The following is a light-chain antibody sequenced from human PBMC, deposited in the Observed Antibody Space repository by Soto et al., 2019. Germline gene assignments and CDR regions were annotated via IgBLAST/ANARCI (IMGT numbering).Light chain of an antibody. Sequence: DIVLTQSPATLSLSPGERATLSCRASQSVSSDYLAWYQQKPGLAPRLLIYDASTRATGIPDRFRGSGSGTDVTLTISRLEPEDFAVYYCQQCGSAPTTFGHGTKVEIK. CDR1: QSVSSDY. J-gene: IGKJ1*01. CDR2: DAS. V-gene: IGKV3D-20*01. CDR3: QQCGSAPTT.